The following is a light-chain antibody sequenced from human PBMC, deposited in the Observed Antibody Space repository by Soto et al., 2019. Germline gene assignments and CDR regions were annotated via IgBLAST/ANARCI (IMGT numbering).Light chain of an antibody. J-gene: IGLJ2*01. CDR3: ATWDSSLSAVV. CDR1: SSNIGNNH. V-gene: IGLV1-51*01. Sequence: QSVLTQPPSVSAAPGQKVTISCSGSSSNIGNNHVSWHQQLPGTAPKLLIYDNNKRPSGIPDRFFGSKSGTSATLGITGLQTGDEADYYCATWDSSLSAVVLGGGTKLTVL. CDR2: DNN.